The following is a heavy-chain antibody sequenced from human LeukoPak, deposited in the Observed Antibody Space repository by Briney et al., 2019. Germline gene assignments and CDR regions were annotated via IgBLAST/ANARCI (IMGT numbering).Heavy chain of an antibody. CDR2: IYTSGST. D-gene: IGHD6-19*01. Sequence: SETLSLTCTVSGGSISSYYRSWIRQPAGKGLEWIGRIYTSGSTNYNPSLKSRVTMSVDTSKNQFSLKLSSVTAADTAVYYCARGSNSGWRRPFDYWGQGTLVTVSS. J-gene: IGHJ4*02. CDR3: ARGSNSGWRRPFDY. CDR1: GGSISSYY. V-gene: IGHV4-4*07.